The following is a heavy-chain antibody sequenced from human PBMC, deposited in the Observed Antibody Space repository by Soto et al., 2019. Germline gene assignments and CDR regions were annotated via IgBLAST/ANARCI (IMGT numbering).Heavy chain of an antibody. CDR2: IWYDGSNK. CDR3: ARDKKAYGSGTVFPFDY. Sequence: GGSLRLSCAASGFTFSSYGMHWVRQAPGKGLEWVAVIWYDGSNKYYADSVKGRFTISRDNSKNTLYLQMNSLRAEDTAVYYCARDKKAYGSGTVFPFDYWGQGTLVTVSS. V-gene: IGHV3-33*01. CDR1: GFTFSSYG. D-gene: IGHD3-10*01. J-gene: IGHJ4*02.